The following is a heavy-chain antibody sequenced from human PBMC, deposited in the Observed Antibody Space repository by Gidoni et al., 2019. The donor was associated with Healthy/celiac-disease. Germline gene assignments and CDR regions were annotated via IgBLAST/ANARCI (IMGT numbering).Heavy chain of an antibody. Sequence: QVQLQESGPGLVKPSETLSLTCPVSGYSISSGYYWGWIRQPPGKGLEWIGSIYHSGSTYYHPSLKSRVTISVDTSKNQFSLKLSSVTAADTAVYYCARAHTIFVPSVQQLVPWFDPWGQGTLVTVSS. D-gene: IGHD6-13*01. J-gene: IGHJ5*02. CDR2: IYHSGST. CDR1: GYSISSGYY. V-gene: IGHV4-38-2*02. CDR3: ARAHTIFVPSVQQLVPWFDP.